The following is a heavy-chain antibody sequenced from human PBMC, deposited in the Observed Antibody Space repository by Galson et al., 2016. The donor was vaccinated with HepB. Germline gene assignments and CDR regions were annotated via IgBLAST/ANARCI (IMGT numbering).Heavy chain of an antibody. J-gene: IGHJ6*02. Sequence: SETLSLTCTVSNASISSYYWSWVRRPPGKGLEWIGYIYYSGSTNYNSSLKSRVTISIDTSKNQFSLNLSPVTAADTAVYYCARLKGLLLPQYYYYYGMDVWGQGSTVTVSS. CDR3: ARLKGLLLPQYYYYYGMDV. V-gene: IGHV4-59*01. CDR2: IYYSGST. CDR1: NASISSYY. D-gene: IGHD2/OR15-2a*01.